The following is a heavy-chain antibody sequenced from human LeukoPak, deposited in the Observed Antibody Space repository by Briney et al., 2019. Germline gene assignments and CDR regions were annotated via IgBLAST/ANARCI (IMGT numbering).Heavy chain of an antibody. Sequence: ASVKVSCKASGYSFTAFYIHWVRQAPGQGLEWMGWIHPRSGDTTYAQKFRGRVTMTRDTSISTAYMELSRLRSDDTAVYYCARADPGCGGDCYDWWGQGTLVTVSS. J-gene: IGHJ4*02. CDR2: IHPRSGDT. V-gene: IGHV1-2*02. CDR3: ARADPGCGGDCYDW. CDR1: GYSFTAFY. D-gene: IGHD2-21*01.